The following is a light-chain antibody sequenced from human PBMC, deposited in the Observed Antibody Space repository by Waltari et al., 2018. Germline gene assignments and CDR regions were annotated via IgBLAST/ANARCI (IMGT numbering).Light chain of an antibody. CDR2: DAS. CDR1: QGISSG. CDR3: QQFNTYPYP. Sequence: IQMPQSPSSLPASVRDRVTLTCRASQGISSGLAWYHQRPGKAPKLLIHDASTLESGVPARFSGSGSGTDFTLTISSLQPEDFATYYCQQFNTYPYPFGQGTRLEI. J-gene: IGKJ5*01. V-gene: IGKV1-13*02.